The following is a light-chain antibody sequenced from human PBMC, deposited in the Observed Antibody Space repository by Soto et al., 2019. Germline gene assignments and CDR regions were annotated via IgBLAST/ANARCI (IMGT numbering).Light chain of an antibody. J-gene: IGKJ1*01. CDR2: GAS. Sequence: VMTQAPATLSVSPGERATLSCRASQTINNNVAWYQLKDGQVPRLVIYGASTRATDIPARFSGSGSGTEFTLTISSLHAKHLAEYHCQHSKIGPQTFGRGT. CDR3: QHSKIGPQT. CDR1: QTINNN. V-gene: IGKV3-15*01.